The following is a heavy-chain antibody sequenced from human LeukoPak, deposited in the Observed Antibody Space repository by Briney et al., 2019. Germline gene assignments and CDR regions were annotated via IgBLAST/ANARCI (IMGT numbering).Heavy chain of an antibody. Sequence: SETLSLTCTVSGGSISSGGYYWSWIRQHPGKGLEWIGYIYYSGSTYYNPSLKSRVTISVDTSKNQFSLKLSSVTAADTAVYYCARHGYGGFDYWGQGTLVTASS. V-gene: IGHV4-31*03. J-gene: IGHJ4*02. CDR1: GGSISSGGYY. CDR2: IYYSGST. CDR3: ARHGYGGFDY. D-gene: IGHD5-12*01.